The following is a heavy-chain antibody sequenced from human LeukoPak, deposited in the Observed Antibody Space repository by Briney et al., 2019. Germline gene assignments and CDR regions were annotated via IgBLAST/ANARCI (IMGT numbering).Heavy chain of an antibody. CDR1: GGSISSSSYY. Sequence: SETLSLTCSVSGGSISSSSYYWTWIRQPPGKGLEWIGYVYYTGSTNFNPSLKSRVTMSLDTSRNQFSLKLTSLTAADTAVYYCARGAMATTPFFDYWGQGTLVTVSS. CDR2: VYYTGST. CDR3: ARGAMATTPFFDY. V-gene: IGHV4-61*01. D-gene: IGHD5-24*01. J-gene: IGHJ4*02.